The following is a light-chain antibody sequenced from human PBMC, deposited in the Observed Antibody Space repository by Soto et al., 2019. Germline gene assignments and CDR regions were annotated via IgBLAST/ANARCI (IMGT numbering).Light chain of an antibody. CDR2: GAS. Sequence: EIVMTQSPATLSGSPGERVTLSCRASQSVSTNVAWYQQTPGQAPRLLLYGASTRATGLPARFSGSGSGTDFTLTISRLEPEDLAVYYCQQYDNSVWTFGQGTKVDIK. V-gene: IGKV3-15*01. J-gene: IGKJ1*01. CDR1: QSVSTN. CDR3: QQYDNSVWT.